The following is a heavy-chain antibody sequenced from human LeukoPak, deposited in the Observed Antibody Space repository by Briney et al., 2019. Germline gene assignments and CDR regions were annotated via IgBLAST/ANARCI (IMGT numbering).Heavy chain of an antibody. CDR3: ARAYSSSWYPGSYYYYYMDV. J-gene: IGHJ6*03. D-gene: IGHD6-13*01. V-gene: IGHV1-18*01. Sequence: ASVKVSCKASGYTFTSYGISWVRQAPGQGLEWMGWISAYNGNTNYAQKLQGRVTMTTDTSTSTAYMELSSLRSEDTAVYYCARAYSSSWYPGSYYYYYMDVWGKGTTVTVSS. CDR2: ISAYNGNT. CDR1: GYTFTSYG.